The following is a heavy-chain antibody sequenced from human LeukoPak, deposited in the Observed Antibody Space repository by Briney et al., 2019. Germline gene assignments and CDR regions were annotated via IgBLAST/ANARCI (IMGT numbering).Heavy chain of an antibody. V-gene: IGHV4-39*07. CDR2: IYYSGST. CDR1: GGSISSSSYY. J-gene: IGHJ4*02. Sequence: SLETLSLTCTVSGGSISSSSYYWGWIRQPPGKGLEWIGSIYYSGSTHYNPSLKSRVTISVDTSKNQFSLKLSSVTAADTAVYYCARGFRGMYYDYWGQGTLVTVSS. CDR3: ARGFRGMYYDY. D-gene: IGHD3-10*01.